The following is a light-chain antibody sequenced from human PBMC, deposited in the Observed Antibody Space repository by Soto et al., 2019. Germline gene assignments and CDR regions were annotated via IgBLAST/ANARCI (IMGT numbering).Light chain of an antibody. Sequence: QSVLTQPASVSGSPGQSITISCTGTSSDVGGYNYVSWYQHHLGKAPKLIIYEVTNRPSGVSNRFSGSKSRNTASLTISGLQADDEADYYCTSYTSDNTGVFGTGTKLTVL. V-gene: IGLV2-14*01. CDR2: EVT. CDR1: SSDVGGYNY. J-gene: IGLJ1*01. CDR3: TSYTSDNTGV.